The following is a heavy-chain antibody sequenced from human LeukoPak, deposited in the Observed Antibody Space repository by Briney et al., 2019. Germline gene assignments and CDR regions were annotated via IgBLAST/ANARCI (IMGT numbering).Heavy chain of an antibody. CDR3: ARNLLGIAVAGS. V-gene: IGHV4-59*01. Sequence: PSETLSLTCTVSGGSISSYYWSWIRQPPGKGLEWIGYIYYSGSTNYNPSLKSRVTISVDTSKNQFSLKLSSVTAADTAVYYCARNLLGIAVAGSWGQGILVTVSS. J-gene: IGHJ5*02. D-gene: IGHD6-13*01. CDR2: IYYSGST. CDR1: GGSISSYY.